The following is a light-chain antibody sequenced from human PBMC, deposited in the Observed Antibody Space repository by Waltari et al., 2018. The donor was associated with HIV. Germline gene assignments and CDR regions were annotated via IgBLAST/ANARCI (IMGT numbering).Light chain of an antibody. V-gene: IGKV3-20*01. CDR2: GSS. Sequence: EIVLTQSPGKLSLSPGEGAALSCRASENVKSTYLAWYQQRPGQGPRLLMYGSSSRASGIPERFVGSGSGTDFTLNITRLEPEDFAMYYCQQYGSSFWTFGQGTKVEMK. J-gene: IGKJ1*01. CDR1: ENVKSTY. CDR3: QQYGSSFWT.